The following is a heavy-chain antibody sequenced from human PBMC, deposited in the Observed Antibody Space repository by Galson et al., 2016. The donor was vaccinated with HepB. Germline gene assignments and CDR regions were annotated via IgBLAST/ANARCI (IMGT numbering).Heavy chain of an antibody. J-gene: IGHJ6*02. Sequence: SLRLSCAVSGFIFSNHAMNWVRQAPGKGLEWLALISYDGRNEYYADSVRGRLAVSRSNSNNTLYLRMNSLTTEDTAVYYCAREVGNAMDVWGHGTKVIVSS. CDR1: GFIFSNHA. CDR2: ISYDGRNE. V-gene: IGHV3-30*03. D-gene: IGHD1-26*01. CDR3: AREVGNAMDV.